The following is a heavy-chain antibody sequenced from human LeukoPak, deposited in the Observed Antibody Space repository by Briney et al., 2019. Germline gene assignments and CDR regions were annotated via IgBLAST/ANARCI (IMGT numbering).Heavy chain of an antibody. D-gene: IGHD1-26*01. CDR2: INTYNGNT. V-gene: IGHV1-18*01. J-gene: IGHJ4*02. CDR1: GYTFPSYG. CDR3: ARDHLGSGSYSSGERVY. Sequence: ASVKVSCKASGYTFPSYGISWVRQAPGQGRGWMGWINTYNGNTDYAQKLQGRVTMTTDTSTSTAYMELRSLRSDDTAVYYCARDHLGSGSYSSGERVYWGQGTLVTVSS.